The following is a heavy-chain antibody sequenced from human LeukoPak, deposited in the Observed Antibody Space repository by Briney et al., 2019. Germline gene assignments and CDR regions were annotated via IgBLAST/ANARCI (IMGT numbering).Heavy chain of an antibody. D-gene: IGHD3-16*01. J-gene: IGHJ4*02. CDR1: DDSISDFY. Sequence: SETLSLTCTVSDDSISDFYRGWIRQPPGKGLEWIGYFHNSGTSTYNPSLKSRVTISADTSKNQFSLKLNSLTTADTAVYYCTRGAGWLIDYWGQGILVTVSS. V-gene: IGHV4-59*01. CDR2: FHNSGTS. CDR3: TRGAGWLIDY.